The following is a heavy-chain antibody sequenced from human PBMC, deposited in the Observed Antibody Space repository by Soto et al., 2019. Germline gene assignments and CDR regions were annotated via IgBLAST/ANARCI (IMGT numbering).Heavy chain of an antibody. V-gene: IGHV4-30-4*01. CDR2: IYYTGIT. Sequence: PSETLSLTCAVSGYSITNGYFWSWIRQSPGKGLEWIGYIYYTGITHLNPSLKSRLTMAVDTSKNEFSLKLTSVSAADTAVYFCAREERKGIISWFDPWGQGTPVTSPQ. CDR1: GYSITNGYF. J-gene: IGHJ5*02. D-gene: IGHD2-21*01. CDR3: AREERKGIISWFDP.